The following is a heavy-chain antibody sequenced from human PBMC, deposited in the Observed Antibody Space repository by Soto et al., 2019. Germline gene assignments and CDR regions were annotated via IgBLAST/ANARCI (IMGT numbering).Heavy chain of an antibody. CDR3: ARASGYGPSAPWFDP. V-gene: IGHV3-66*01. J-gene: IGHJ5*02. Sequence: PGGSLRLSCAASGFTVSSNYMSWVRQAPGKGLEWVSVIYSGGSTYYADSVKGRFAISRDNSKNTLYLQMNSLRAEDTAVYYCARASGYGPSAPWFDPWGQGTLVTVSS. CDR1: GFTVSSNY. CDR2: IYSGGST. D-gene: IGHD5-12*01.